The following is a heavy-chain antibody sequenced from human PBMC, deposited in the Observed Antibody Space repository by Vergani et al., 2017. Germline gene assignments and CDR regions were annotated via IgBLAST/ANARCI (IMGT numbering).Heavy chain of an antibody. CDR3: ARDPDYGGNSEVHY. V-gene: IGHV3-66*02. J-gene: IGHJ4*02. CDR1: GFTVSSKY. CDR2: IYSGGST. Sequence: EVQLVESGGGLVQPGGSLRLSCAASGFTVSSKYMSWVRQAPGKGLEWVSVIYSGGSTYYADSVKGRFTISRDNSKNTLYLQMNSLRAEDTAVYYCARDPDYGGNSEVHYWGQGTLVTVSS. D-gene: IGHD4-23*01.